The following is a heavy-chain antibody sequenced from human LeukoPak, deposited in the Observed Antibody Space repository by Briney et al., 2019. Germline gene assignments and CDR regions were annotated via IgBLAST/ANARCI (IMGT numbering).Heavy chain of an antibody. CDR1: GGSVSSGNYY. CDR3: ARGLTYTRNDY. J-gene: IGHJ4*02. Sequence: SETLSLTCIVSGGSVSSGNYYWSWIRQPPGKGLEWIGYIYFTGSTNYNPSLKSRVTTSVDTSKNQFSLKLTSVTAADTAVYFCARGLTYTRNDYWGQGTLVTVSS. D-gene: IGHD2-2*01. V-gene: IGHV4-61*01. CDR2: IYFTGST.